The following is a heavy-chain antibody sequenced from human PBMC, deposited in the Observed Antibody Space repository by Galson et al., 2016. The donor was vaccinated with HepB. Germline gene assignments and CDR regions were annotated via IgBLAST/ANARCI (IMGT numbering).Heavy chain of an antibody. D-gene: IGHD3-22*01. Sequence: SLRLSCAASGFSFSSYSMNWVRQAPGKGLEWVSSISSSSSYIYYADSVKGRFTISRDNAKNSLYLQMNSLRAEDTAVYYCARVVGWYYYDSSGYLDVFDIGGQGTMVTVFS. CDR1: GFSFSSYS. V-gene: IGHV3-21*01. CDR3: ARVVGWYYYDSSGYLDVFDI. J-gene: IGHJ3*02. CDR2: ISSSSSYI.